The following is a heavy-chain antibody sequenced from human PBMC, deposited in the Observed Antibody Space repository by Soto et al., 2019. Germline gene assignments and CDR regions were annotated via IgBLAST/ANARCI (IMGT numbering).Heavy chain of an antibody. V-gene: IGHV5-51*01. CDR2: IYPGDSDT. D-gene: IGHD6-13*01. Sequence: GESLKISCKGSGYSFTIYWIGWVRQMPGKGLEWMGIIYPGDSDTRYSPSFQGQVTISADKSISTAYLQWSSLKASDTAMYYCATSSSWSHYYYYGMDVWGQGTTVTVSS. CDR1: GYSFTIYW. CDR3: ATSSSWSHYYYYGMDV. J-gene: IGHJ6*02.